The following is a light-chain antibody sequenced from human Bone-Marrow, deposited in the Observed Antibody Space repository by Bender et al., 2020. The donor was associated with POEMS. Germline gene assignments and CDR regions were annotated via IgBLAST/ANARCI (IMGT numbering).Light chain of an antibody. Sequence: SYELTQPPSLSVSPGQTATITCSGDKLGDAYACWYQQKAGQSPLLVIYQDNKRPSGIPERFSGSNSGNTATLTISGTQAMDEADYYCQTWDSTTDWVFGGGTKLTVL. CDR2: QDN. J-gene: IGLJ3*02. CDR3: QTWDSTTDWV. V-gene: IGLV3-1*01. CDR1: KLGDAY.